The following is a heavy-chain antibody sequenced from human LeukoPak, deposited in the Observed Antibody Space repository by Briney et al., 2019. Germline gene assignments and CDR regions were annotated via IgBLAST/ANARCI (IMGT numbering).Heavy chain of an antibody. Sequence: GGSLRLSCAASGFNFHEYDMSWVRQAPGKGLEWVSAISGSGGSTYYADSVKGRFTISRDNSKNTLYLQMNSLRAEDTAVYYCANSPAPPSYYYDSSGYYYAVQTTQESGAFDIWGQGTMVTVSS. CDR3: ANSPAPPSYYYDSSGYYYAVQTTQESGAFDI. J-gene: IGHJ3*02. CDR2: ISGSGGST. V-gene: IGHV3-23*01. CDR1: GFNFHEYD. D-gene: IGHD3-22*01.